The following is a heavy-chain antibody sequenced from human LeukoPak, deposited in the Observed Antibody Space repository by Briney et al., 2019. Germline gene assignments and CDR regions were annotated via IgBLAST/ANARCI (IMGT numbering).Heavy chain of an antibody. J-gene: IGHJ5*02. CDR3: ARGYYGSGSYYTESWFDP. CDR2: IIPIFGTA. CDR1: GGTFSSYA. D-gene: IGHD3-10*01. V-gene: IGHV1-69*13. Sequence: SVKVSCKASGGTFSSYAISWVRQAPGQGLEWMGGIIPIFGTANYAQKFQGRVTITADESTSTAYMELSSLRSEDTAVYYCARGYYGSGSYYTESWFDPWGQGTLVTVSS.